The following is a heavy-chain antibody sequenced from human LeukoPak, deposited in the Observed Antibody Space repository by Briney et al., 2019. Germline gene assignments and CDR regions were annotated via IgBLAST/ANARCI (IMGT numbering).Heavy chain of an antibody. Sequence: PGGSLRLSCAASGFTFSMYWMTWVRQAPGKGLEWVANINEDGSRRNYVGSLKGRFTISRDNAKNSVYLQMNSLRAEDTAVYFCVKDDRGAFYIRWGQGTLVTVSS. CDR2: INEDGSRR. J-gene: IGHJ4*02. CDR3: VKDDRGAFYIR. V-gene: IGHV3-7*01. D-gene: IGHD1-26*01. CDR1: GFTFSMYW.